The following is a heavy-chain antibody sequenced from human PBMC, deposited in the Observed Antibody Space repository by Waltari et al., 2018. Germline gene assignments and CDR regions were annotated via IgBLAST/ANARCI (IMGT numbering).Heavy chain of an antibody. D-gene: IGHD3-16*02. CDR2: IYHSGTT. J-gene: IGHJ6*02. Sequence: QVQLQESGPGLVKPSGTLYLTCAVSGGSISSGALWSWVRQPPGKGLEWIGDIYHSGTTNYNPSLESRVTISIDNPKNHFSLKLRSVTAADTAMYYCAREREGGIRGQYGLDVWGQGTTVTVSS. V-gene: IGHV4-4*02. CDR1: GGSISSGAL. CDR3: AREREGGIRGQYGLDV.